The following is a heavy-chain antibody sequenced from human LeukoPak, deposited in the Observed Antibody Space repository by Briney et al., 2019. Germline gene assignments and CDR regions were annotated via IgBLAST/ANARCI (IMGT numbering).Heavy chain of an antibody. Sequence: SETLSLTCTVSGDSISRYYWSWIRQSPGKGLEWIAYIHYSGSTSYNPSLKSRLTISVDTSKNLFSLKLNSVTTADTAVYYCAAAVAYNYLLAYWGQGTLVTVSS. CDR1: GDSISRYY. J-gene: IGHJ4*02. CDR2: IHYSGST. V-gene: IGHV4-59*01. CDR3: AAAVAYNYLLAY. D-gene: IGHD5-24*01.